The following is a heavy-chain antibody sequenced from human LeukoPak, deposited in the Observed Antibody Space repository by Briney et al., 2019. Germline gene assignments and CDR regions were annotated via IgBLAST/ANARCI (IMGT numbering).Heavy chain of an antibody. CDR2: ISSSSSYI. D-gene: IGHD2-21*02. CDR1: GFTFSIYN. J-gene: IGHJ6*02. CDR3: ARVYCGGGCYSGYYGMDV. Sequence: GGSLRLYCAASGFTFSIYNMNWDRQAPGKGLEWVSSISSSSSYIYYADSLKGRFTISRDNAKNSLYLQMNSLRAEDTAVYYCARVYCGGGCYSGYYGMDVWGQGTTVTVSS. V-gene: IGHV3-21*01.